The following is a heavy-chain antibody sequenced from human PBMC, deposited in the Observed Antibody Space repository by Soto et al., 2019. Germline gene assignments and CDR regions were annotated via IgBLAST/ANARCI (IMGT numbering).Heavy chain of an antibody. CDR1: GFTFNSYA. CDR3: ANGGQQLVQDYFDT. D-gene: IGHD6-13*01. V-gene: IGHV3-23*01. CDR2: ISGSGDRI. J-gene: IGHJ4*02. Sequence: EVQLLESGGNLVQPGGSLRLSCAASGFTFNSYATSWVRQAPGKGLEWVSGISGSGDRIYYADSVKGRFTNSRYNFKNTLYLQLNSLRGDDTAVYYCANGGQQLVQDYFDTWGQGSLVTVSS.